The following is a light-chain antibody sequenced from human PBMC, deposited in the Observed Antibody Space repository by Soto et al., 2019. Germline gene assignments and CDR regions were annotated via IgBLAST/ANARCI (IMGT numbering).Light chain of an antibody. Sequence: EIVLTQSPGTLSLSPGERATLSCRASQSVSSIYLAWYQQKPGQAPRLLIYGASSRATGIPDRFSGSGSGTDFTSTISRLEPEDFAVYYCQQYGSSPQPITFGQGTRLEIK. V-gene: IGKV3-20*01. J-gene: IGKJ5*01. CDR1: QSVSSIY. CDR3: QQYGSSPQPIT. CDR2: GAS.